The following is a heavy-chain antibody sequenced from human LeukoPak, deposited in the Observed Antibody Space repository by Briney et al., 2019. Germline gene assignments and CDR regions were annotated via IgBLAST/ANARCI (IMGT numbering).Heavy chain of an antibody. Sequence: GGSLRLSCAASGFTFSSYAMSWVRQAPGKGLEWVSSIGGLGGSTFYAVSVKGRFTISRDNSKNTLYLQMNSLRAEDTAVYYCARADTSSWKAPFDYWGQGTLVTVSS. CDR2: IGGLGGST. CDR1: GFTFSSYA. D-gene: IGHD6-13*01. V-gene: IGHV3-23*01. J-gene: IGHJ4*02. CDR3: ARADTSSWKAPFDY.